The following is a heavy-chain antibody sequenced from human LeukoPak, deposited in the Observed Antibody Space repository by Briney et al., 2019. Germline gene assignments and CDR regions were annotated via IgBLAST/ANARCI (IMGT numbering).Heavy chain of an antibody. V-gene: IGHV3-11*01. D-gene: IGHD3-3*01. CDR2: ISSSGSTI. CDR3: ARVRTHYDFWSGYYSDY. Sequence: GGSLRLSCAASGFTFSDYYMSWIRQAPGKGLEWVSYISSSGSTIYYADSVKGRLTISRDNAKNSLCLQMNSLRAEDTAVYYCARVRTHYDFWSGYYSDYWGQGTLVTVSS. J-gene: IGHJ4*02. CDR1: GFTFSDYY.